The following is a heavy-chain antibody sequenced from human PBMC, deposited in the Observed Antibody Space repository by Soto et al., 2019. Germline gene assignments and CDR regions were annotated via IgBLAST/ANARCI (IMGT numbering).Heavy chain of an antibody. D-gene: IGHD3-22*01. CDR2: IYYSGST. Sequence: SETLSLTCTVSGGSISSYYWSWIRQPPGKGLEWIGYIYYSGSTNYNPSLKSRVTISVDTSKSQFSLKLSSVTAADTAVYYCARAICYYYDSSGYCLDAFDIWGQGTMVTVSS. V-gene: IGHV4-59*01. CDR3: ARAICYYYDSSGYCLDAFDI. CDR1: GGSISSYY. J-gene: IGHJ3*02.